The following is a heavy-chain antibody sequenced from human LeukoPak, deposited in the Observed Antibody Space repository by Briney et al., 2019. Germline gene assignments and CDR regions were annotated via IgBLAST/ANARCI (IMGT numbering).Heavy chain of an antibody. Sequence: GGSLRLSCAVSGFTFNTFNMNWVRQAPGKGLEWVSSITSGGDYIYYADSVKGRFTTSRDNAKNSLSLQLNSLRVEDTTVYYCARGHYDVLAASYKWTPDYWGQGTLVTVSS. J-gene: IGHJ4*02. D-gene: IGHD3-9*01. V-gene: IGHV3-21*01. CDR2: ITSGGDYI. CDR1: GFTFNTFN. CDR3: ARGHYDVLAASYKWTPDY.